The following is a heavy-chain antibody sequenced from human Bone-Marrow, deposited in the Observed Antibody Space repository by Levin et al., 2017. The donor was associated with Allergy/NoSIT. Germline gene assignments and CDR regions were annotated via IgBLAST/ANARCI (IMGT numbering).Heavy chain of an antibody. D-gene: IGHD3-3*01. V-gene: IGHV4-59*02. J-gene: IGHJ3*01. CDR3: ARDLSDTSGYYWDV. Sequence: ASETLSLTCTVSGGSVSKYCWSWIRQSPGKGLEWIGYIYFSSTTKYNPSLESRVTISADSSTNSFSLRLTSVTSADTAMYYCARDLSDTSGYYWDVWGQGTMVIVSS. CDR1: GGSVSKYC. CDR2: IYFSSTT.